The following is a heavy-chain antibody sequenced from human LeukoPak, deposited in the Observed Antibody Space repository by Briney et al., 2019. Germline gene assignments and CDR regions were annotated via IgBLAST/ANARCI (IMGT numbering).Heavy chain of an antibody. CDR3: ARGPTIIGVAGIWPLDY. D-gene: IGHD6-19*01. CDR1: GFTFSSYS. CDR2: ISSGSTYM. V-gene: IGHV3-21*01. Sequence: GGSLRLSCAASGFTFSSYSMNWIRQAPGKGLEWVSSISSGSTYMYNADSLKGRFTISRDNAKNSLYLQMNSLRAEDTAVYYCARGPTIIGVAGIWPLDYWGQGTLVTVSS. J-gene: IGHJ4*02.